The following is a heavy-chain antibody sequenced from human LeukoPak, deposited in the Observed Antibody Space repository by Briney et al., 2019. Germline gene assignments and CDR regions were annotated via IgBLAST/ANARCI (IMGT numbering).Heavy chain of an antibody. CDR2: IYYSGST. J-gene: IGHJ6*03. CDR1: GGSISSYY. CDR3: ARAQQRPYGFGVYYYYYYMDV. D-gene: IGHD6-13*01. V-gene: IGHV4-59*01. Sequence: SETLSLTCTVSGGSISSYYWSWIRQPPGKGLEWIGYIYYSGSTNYNPSLKSRVTISVKTSKNQFSLKLRSVTAADTAVYYCARAQQRPYGFGVYYYYYYMDVWGKGTTVTVSS.